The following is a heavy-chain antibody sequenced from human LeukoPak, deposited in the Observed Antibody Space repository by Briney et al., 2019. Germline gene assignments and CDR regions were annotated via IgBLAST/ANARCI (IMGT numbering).Heavy chain of an antibody. V-gene: IGHV4-4*07. CDR1: GPSISSYC. Sequence: SETLSLTCTVSGPSISSYCWSWIRQPAGKGLEWIGRTYTSGTINYNPSLKSRVTMSVDTSKNQLSLKLSSVTAADTAVYYCARGAYYYESASWGQGALVTVSS. D-gene: IGHD3-22*01. CDR2: TYTSGTI. CDR3: ARGAYYYESAS. J-gene: IGHJ4*02.